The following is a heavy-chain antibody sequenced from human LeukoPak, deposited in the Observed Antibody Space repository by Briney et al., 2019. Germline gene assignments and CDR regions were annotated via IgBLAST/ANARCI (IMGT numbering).Heavy chain of an antibody. Sequence: GGSLRLSCAASGFTFRNAWMSWVRQAPGKGLEWVGRIKSRTDGGTTEYAAPVKGRFSISRDESKNTLYLQINSLKTEDTAVYYCADLGDYAVGWGQGTLVTVSS. CDR3: ADLGDYAVG. CDR1: GFTFRNAW. CDR2: IKSRTDGGTT. V-gene: IGHV3-15*01. J-gene: IGHJ4*02. D-gene: IGHD4-17*01.